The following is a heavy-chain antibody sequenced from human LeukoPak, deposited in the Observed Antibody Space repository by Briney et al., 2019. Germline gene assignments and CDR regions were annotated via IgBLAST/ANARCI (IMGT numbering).Heavy chain of an antibody. Sequence: SETLSLTCAVYGGSFSGYYWSWIRQPPGKGLEWIGEINHSGSTNYNPSIKSRVTISVDTSKNQFSLKLSSVTAADTAVYYCARTRGLRWSYFDYWGQGTLVTVSS. D-gene: IGHD4-23*01. CDR3: ARTRGLRWSYFDY. J-gene: IGHJ4*02. V-gene: IGHV4-34*01. CDR1: GGSFSGYY. CDR2: INHSGST.